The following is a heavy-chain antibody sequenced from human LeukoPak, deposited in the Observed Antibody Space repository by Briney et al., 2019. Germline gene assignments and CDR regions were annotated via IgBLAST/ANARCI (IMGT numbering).Heavy chain of an antibody. CDR3: SKDLSDDTGYSFGVVGRATRGGDY. Sequence: GGSLRLSCAASGFTFSSYAMSWVRQAPGKGLEWVSAISGSSGITYYADSVKCRLTIFSDNSKNTLYLQMNRLRAENTAVYYLSKDLSDDTGYSFGVVGRATRGGDYWGQGTLVTVSS. CDR1: GFTFSSYA. V-gene: IGHV3-23*01. D-gene: IGHD5-24*01. CDR2: ISGSSGIT. J-gene: IGHJ4*02.